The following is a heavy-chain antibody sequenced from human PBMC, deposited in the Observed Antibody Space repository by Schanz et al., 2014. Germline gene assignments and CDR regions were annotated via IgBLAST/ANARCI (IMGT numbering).Heavy chain of an antibody. J-gene: IGHJ6*02. V-gene: IGHV3-11*01. CDR3: ARAPPPYSSSPYYWYYGMDV. CDR1: GFTFSDYY. CDR2: ISNSGYTI. D-gene: IGHD6-6*01. Sequence: QVQLVESGGGLVKPGGSLRLSCAASGFTFSDYYMNWIRQAPGKGLEWVSYISNSGYTIYYADSVKGRFTISRDNAKNSLYLQRNSGRAEDAAVYYWARAPPPYSSSPYYWYYGMDVWGQGTTVTVSS.